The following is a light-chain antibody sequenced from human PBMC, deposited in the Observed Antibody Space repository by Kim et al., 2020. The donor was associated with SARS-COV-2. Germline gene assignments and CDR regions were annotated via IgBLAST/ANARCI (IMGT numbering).Light chain of an antibody. J-gene: IGKJ2*03. CDR2: ETS. CDR1: QSVGSS. Sequence: SLSPGERAPPPPGAIQSVGSSLAGYQQNPGQAPGPLFYETSTGPPETPPSFSGRGSGTDFTFTTSSLEPEDFAFYYCQRRTNWSYSFGQGTKREIK. CDR3: QRRTNWSYS. V-gene: IGKV3-11*01.